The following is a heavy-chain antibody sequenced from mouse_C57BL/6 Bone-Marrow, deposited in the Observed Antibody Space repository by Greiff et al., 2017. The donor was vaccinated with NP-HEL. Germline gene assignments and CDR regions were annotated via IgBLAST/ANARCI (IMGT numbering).Heavy chain of an antibody. D-gene: IGHD1-1*01. J-gene: IGHJ4*01. CDR3: AGGDYGSSRLGEAMDY. CDR1: GFAFSSYW. CDR2: IYHGDGDT. V-gene: IGHV1-80*01. Sequence: QVQLQQSGAELVKPGASVKISCKASGFAFSSYWMNWVQERPGKGLEWIGQIYHGDGDTKYNGKFKGKATLTADKSSSTAYMQVSSLTSEDTADYYCAGGDYGSSRLGEAMDYWGQGTSVTVSS.